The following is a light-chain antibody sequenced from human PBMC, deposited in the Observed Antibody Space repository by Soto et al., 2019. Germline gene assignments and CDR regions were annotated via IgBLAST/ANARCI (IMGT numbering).Light chain of an antibody. CDR2: NDN. Sequence: QSVLTQPPSASGTPGQRVTVSCSGSDSNIGSNSVNCYQHLPGTAPKLLIYNDNQRPSGVPARFSGSKSGTSASLAISGLQSEDEADYYCAAWDDSLKGPVFGTGTKLTVL. CDR3: AAWDDSLKGPV. J-gene: IGLJ1*01. V-gene: IGLV1-44*01. CDR1: DSNIGSNS.